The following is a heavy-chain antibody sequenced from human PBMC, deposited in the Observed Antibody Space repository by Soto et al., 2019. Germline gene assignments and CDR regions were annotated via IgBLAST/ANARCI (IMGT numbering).Heavy chain of an antibody. CDR1: GFTFSDYY. CDR2: ISSSGSTI. J-gene: IGHJ6*02. V-gene: IGHV3-11*01. CDR3: ATDLPLYYDFWSGYYPLEV. Sequence: QVQLVESGGGLVKPGGSLRLSCAVSGFTFSDYYMSWIRQAPGKGLEWVSYISSSGSTIYYADSVKGRFTISRDNAKNSLYLQMNSLRAEDTAVYYCATDLPLYYDFWSGYYPLEVWGQGTTVTVSS. D-gene: IGHD3-3*01.